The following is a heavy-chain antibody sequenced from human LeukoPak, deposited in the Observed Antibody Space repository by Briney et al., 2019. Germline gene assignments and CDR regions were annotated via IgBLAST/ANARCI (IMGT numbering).Heavy chain of an antibody. Sequence: GGSLRLSCAASGFTFSNYWMHWVRQAPGKGLVWVSRINSDGITTTYADSVKGRFTISRDNAKNTLYLQMNSLRAEDTAVYYCARGAGGIYFWGQGTLVTVSS. J-gene: IGHJ4*02. V-gene: IGHV3-74*01. CDR3: ARGAGGIYF. CDR1: GFTFSNYW. D-gene: IGHD2-8*02. CDR2: INSDGITT.